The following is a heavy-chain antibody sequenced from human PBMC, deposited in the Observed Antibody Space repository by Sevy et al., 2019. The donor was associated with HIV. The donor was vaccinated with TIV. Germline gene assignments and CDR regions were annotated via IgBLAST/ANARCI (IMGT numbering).Heavy chain of an antibody. D-gene: IGHD6-13*01. CDR1: GGSISSYY. CDR2: IYYSGST. J-gene: IGHJ6*02. Sequence: SETLSLTCTVSGGSISSYYWSWIRQPPGKRLEWIGYIYYSGSTNYNPSLKSRVTISVDTSKNQFSLKLSSVTAADTAAYYCASRPISSSWPYYYYYGMDVWGQGTTVTVSS. CDR3: ASRPISSSWPYYYYYGMDV. V-gene: IGHV4-59*01.